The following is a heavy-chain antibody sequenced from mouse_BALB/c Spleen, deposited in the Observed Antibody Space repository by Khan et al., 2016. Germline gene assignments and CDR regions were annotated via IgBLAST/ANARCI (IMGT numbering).Heavy chain of an antibody. CDR1: GYTFTNYG. CDR2: INTYSGES. J-gene: IGHJ1*01. CDR3: ARYRYHYGSGRYFDV. Sequence: QIQLVQSGPELKKPGKTVKISCKASGYTFTNYGMNWVKQTPGKGLKWMGWINTYSGESTYADDFKGRFAFSLETSANTAYLQISNLKNEETATYFCARYRYHYGSGRYFDVGGAGTTVTVSS. D-gene: IGHD1-1*01. V-gene: IGHV9-3-1*01.